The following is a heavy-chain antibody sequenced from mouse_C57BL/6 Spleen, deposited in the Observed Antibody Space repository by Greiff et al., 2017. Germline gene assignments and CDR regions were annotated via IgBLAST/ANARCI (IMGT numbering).Heavy chain of an antibody. CDR1: GYAFTNYL. CDR2: INPGSGGT. CDR3: ARDPYDGYFYFDY. Sequence: VQLVESGAELVRPGTSVKVSCKASGYAFTNYLIEWVKQRPGQGLEWIGVINPGSGGTNYNEKFKGKATLTADKSSSTAYMQLSSLTSEDSAVYFCARDPYDGYFYFDYWGQGTTLTVSS. V-gene: IGHV1-54*01. J-gene: IGHJ2*01. D-gene: IGHD2-3*01.